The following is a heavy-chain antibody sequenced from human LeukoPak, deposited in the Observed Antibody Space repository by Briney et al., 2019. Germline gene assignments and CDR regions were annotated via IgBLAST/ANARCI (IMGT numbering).Heavy chain of an antibody. V-gene: IGHV1-2*06. D-gene: IGHD3-22*01. CDR1: GYTFTGYY. J-gene: IGHJ5*02. Sequence: ASVKASCKASGYTFTGYYMHWVRQAPGQGLEWMGRINPNSSGTNYAQKFQGRVTMTRDTSISTAYMELSRLRSDDTAVYYCARLPVDYYDSSGYVPPWGQGTLVTVSS. CDR3: ARLPVDYYDSSGYVPP. CDR2: INPNSSGT.